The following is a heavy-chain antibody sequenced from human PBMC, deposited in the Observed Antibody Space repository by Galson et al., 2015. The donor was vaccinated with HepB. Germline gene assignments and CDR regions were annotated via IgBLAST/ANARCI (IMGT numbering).Heavy chain of an antibody. J-gene: IGHJ4*02. Sequence: SVKVSCKASGYTFTSYGISWVRQAPGQGLEWMGWISAYNGNTNYAQKLQGRVTMTTDTSTSTAYMELRSLRSDDTAVYYCARDLWPTYSGYSGSNYWGQGTLLTVSS. CDR1: GYTFTSYG. V-gene: IGHV1-18*04. CDR3: ARDLWPTYSGYSGSNY. D-gene: IGHD4-23*01. CDR2: ISAYNGNT.